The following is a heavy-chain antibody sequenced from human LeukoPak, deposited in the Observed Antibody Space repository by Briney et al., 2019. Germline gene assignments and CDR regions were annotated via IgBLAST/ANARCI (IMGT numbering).Heavy chain of an antibody. Sequence: GGSLRLSCAASGFAFSSYSVNWVRQAPGKGLEWLSSISSSSHYIYYADSVKGRFTISRDNAKNSLYLQMNSLRAEDTAVYYCARVAKGITYGSIDYWGRGTLVTVSS. D-gene: IGHD3-10*01. CDR3: ARVAKGITYGSIDY. CDR1: GFAFSSYS. CDR2: ISSSSHYI. J-gene: IGHJ4*02. V-gene: IGHV3-21*01.